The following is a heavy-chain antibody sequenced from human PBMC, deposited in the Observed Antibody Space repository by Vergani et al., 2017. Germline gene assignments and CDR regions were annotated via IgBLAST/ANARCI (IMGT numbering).Heavy chain of an antibody. CDR3: ASIDLYYSSSWCGASDAFDI. Sequence: QVQLVQSGAEVKKPGASVKVSCKASGYTFTSYDINWVRQATGQGLEWMGWMNPNSGNTGYAQKFQGRVTMTRNTSISTAYMELSSLRSEDTAVYYCASIDLYYSSSWCGASDAFDIWGQGTMVTVSS. CDR1: GYTFTSYD. D-gene: IGHD6-13*01. CDR2: MNPNSGNT. V-gene: IGHV1-8*02. J-gene: IGHJ3*02.